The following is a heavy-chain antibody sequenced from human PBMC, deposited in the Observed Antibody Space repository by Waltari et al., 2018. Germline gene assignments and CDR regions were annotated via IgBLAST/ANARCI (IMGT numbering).Heavy chain of an antibody. CDR1: GFTFSSYW. Sequence: EVQLVESGGGLVQPGGSLRLSCAASGFTFSSYWMSWVRQAPGKGLEWVANIKQDGSEKYYVDSVKGRFTISRDNAKNSLYLQMNSLRAEDTAVYYCARDFYSVSGAFDIWGQGTMVTVSS. D-gene: IGHD6-13*01. J-gene: IGHJ3*02. CDR3: ARDFYSVSGAFDI. V-gene: IGHV3-7*03. CDR2: IKQDGSEK.